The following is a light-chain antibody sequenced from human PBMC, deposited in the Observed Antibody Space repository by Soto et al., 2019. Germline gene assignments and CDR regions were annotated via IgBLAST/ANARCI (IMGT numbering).Light chain of an antibody. CDR3: QESFSTPFT. Sequence: DIQMTQSPSSLSASVGDRVTITCRASQSIANYLNWYQQKPGKAPELLIYAASSLQSGVPSRFSGSGSGTDFTLTISSLQPEDFATHYCQESFSTPFTFGPGTKVDIK. CDR1: QSIANY. CDR2: AAS. J-gene: IGKJ3*01. V-gene: IGKV1-39*01.